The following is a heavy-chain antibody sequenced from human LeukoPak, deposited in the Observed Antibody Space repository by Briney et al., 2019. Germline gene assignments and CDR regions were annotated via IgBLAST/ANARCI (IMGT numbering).Heavy chain of an antibody. J-gene: IGHJ4*02. D-gene: IGHD4-11*01. CDR3: ARGFYSPHY. Sequence: SETLSLTCTVSGGSISSDYWSWIRQPPGKGLEWIGYIYYSGRTYYNPSLKSRITTSVDTSKNQFSLKLSSVTAADTAVYYCARGFYSPHYWGQGTLVSVSS. V-gene: IGHV4-59*01. CDR2: IYYSGRT. CDR1: GGSISSDY.